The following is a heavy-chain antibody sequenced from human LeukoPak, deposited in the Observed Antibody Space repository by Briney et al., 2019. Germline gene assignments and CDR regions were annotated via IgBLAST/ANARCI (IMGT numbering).Heavy chain of an antibody. CDR2: IYHSGST. J-gene: IGHJ4*02. D-gene: IGHD6-13*01. V-gene: IGHV4-4*02. CDR3: ARMCPSICPAAGDY. CDR1: GGSISSSNW. Sequence: SETLSLTCAVSGGSISSSNWWSWVRQPPGKGLEWIGEIYHSGSTNYNPSLKSRVTISVDKSKNQFSLKLSSVTAADTAVYYCARMCPSICPAAGDYWGQGTLVTVSS.